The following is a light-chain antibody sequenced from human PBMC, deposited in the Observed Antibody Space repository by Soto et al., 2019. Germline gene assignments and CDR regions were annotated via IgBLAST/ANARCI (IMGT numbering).Light chain of an antibody. V-gene: IGKV3D-20*01. J-gene: IGKJ1*01. Sequence: EIVLTQSPATLSLSPGERATLSCGASQSLSSRNLAWYQQKPGQAPRLLIYDASSRATGIPDKFSGSGSGTDFTLTISGLEPEDFAVYYCQQYATSPMTFGQRTKVEIK. CDR1: QSLSSRN. CDR3: QQYATSPMT. CDR2: DAS.